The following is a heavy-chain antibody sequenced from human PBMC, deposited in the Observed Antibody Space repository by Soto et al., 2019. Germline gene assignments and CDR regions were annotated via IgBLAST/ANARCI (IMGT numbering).Heavy chain of an antibody. J-gene: IGHJ4*02. CDR2: ISSYNGNT. D-gene: IGHD3-22*01. V-gene: IGHV1-18*01. CDR1: HYTFTDYG. Sequence: QVQLVQSGDEVRKPGASVKVSCKASHYTFTDYGISWVRQAPGQGLEWMGWISSYNGNTKYAQKFQGRVTMTTHISTSSAYMELGSLRSDDTAVYFCARDGSYYDSNVYYGELWGQGTLVTVSS. CDR3: ARDGSYYDSNVYYGEL.